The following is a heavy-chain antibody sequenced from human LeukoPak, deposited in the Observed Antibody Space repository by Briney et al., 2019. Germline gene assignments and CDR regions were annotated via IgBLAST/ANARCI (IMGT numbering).Heavy chain of an antibody. V-gene: IGHV1-69*13. CDR3: ARSTTVTTNLAGY. J-gene: IGHJ4*02. Sequence: GASVKVSCKASGGTFSSDAISWVRQAPGQGLEWVGVFIPIFRAANYAQELQGRVTITANESASAVYMELSSLRSEDTAVYYCARSTTVTTNLAGYWGQGTLVTVSS. CDR1: GGTFSSDA. CDR2: FIPIFRAA. D-gene: IGHD4-17*01.